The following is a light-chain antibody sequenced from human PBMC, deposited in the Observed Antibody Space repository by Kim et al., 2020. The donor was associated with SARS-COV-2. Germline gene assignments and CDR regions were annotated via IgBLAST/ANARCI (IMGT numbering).Light chain of an antibody. CDR2: RNN. CDR3: AAWDDRLSGWV. J-gene: IGLJ3*02. V-gene: IGLV1-47*01. CDR1: TSDVGSNY. Sequence: QSVLTQPPSASGTPGQRVTISCSGSTSDVGSNYVCWYQHLPGTAPKLLIYRNNERPSWVPDRFSGSKSDTSASLAISGLRSEDEADYYCAAWDDRLSGWVFGGGTQLTVL.